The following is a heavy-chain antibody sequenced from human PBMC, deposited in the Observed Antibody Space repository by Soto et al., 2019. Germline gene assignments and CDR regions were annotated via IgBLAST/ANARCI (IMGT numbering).Heavy chain of an antibody. Sequence: GASVKVSCKASGGTSSSYAISWVRQAPGQGLEWMGGIIPILGTANYAQKFQGRVTITADESTSTAYMELSSLRSEDTAVYYCARGAVVPAAIGRHYYHYGMDVWGQGTTVTVSS. J-gene: IGHJ6*02. V-gene: IGHV1-69*13. D-gene: IGHD2-2*02. CDR3: ARGAVVPAAIGRHYYHYGMDV. CDR2: IIPILGTA. CDR1: GGTSSSYA.